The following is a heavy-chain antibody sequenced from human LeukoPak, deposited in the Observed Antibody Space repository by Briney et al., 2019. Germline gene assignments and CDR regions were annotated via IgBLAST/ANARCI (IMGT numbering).Heavy chain of an antibody. Sequence: ASVKVSCKASGYTFTGYYMHWVRQAPGQGFEWMGWINPNSGGTNYAQKFQGRVTMTRDTSISTAYMELSRLRSDDTAVYYCARDISALSTRLYYFDYWGQGTLVTVSS. CDR1: GYTFTGYY. CDR2: INPNSGGT. J-gene: IGHJ4*02. V-gene: IGHV1-2*02. D-gene: IGHD2-2*01. CDR3: ARDISALSTRLYYFDY.